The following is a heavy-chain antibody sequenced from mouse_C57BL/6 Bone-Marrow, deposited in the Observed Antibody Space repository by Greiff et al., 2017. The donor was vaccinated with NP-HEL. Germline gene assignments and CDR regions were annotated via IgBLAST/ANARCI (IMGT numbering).Heavy chain of an antibody. CDR2: ISDGGSYT. Sequence: EVQLVESGGGLVKPGGSLKLSCAASGFTFSSYAMSWVRQTPEKRLEWVATISDGGSYTYYPDNVKGRFTISRDNAKNNLYLQMSHLKSEDTAMYYCARLFYYYGSYPDYWGQGTTLTVSS. CDR3: ARLFYYYGSYPDY. V-gene: IGHV5-4*01. D-gene: IGHD1-1*01. J-gene: IGHJ2*01. CDR1: GFTFSSYA.